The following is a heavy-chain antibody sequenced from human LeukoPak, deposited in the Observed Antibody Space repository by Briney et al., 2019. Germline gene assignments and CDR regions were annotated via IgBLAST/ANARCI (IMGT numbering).Heavy chain of an antibody. D-gene: IGHD3-3*01. CDR1: GYSISSGYY. J-gene: IGHJ4*02. CDR3: ARGLRTLTIFGVVARYFDY. V-gene: IGHV4-38-2*01. CDR2: IYHSGST. Sequence: SETLSLTCAISGYSISSGYYWGWIRQPPGKGLEWIGSIYHSGSTYYNPSLKSRVTISVDTSKNQFSLKLSSVTSADTAVYYCARGLRTLTIFGVVARYFDYWGQGTLVTVSS.